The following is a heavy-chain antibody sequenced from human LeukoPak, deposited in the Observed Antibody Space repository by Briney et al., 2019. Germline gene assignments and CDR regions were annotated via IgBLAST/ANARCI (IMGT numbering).Heavy chain of an antibody. J-gene: IGHJ3*02. Sequence: ASVKVSCMASGYTFTSYGVSWVRQAPGQGLEWMGWIGTYNGDTNYAQNLQGRVTMTTDTSTRTAYMELRSLRSDGTAVYYCARDRGYNPDTFDIRGQGTMVTVSS. CDR1: GYTFTSYG. CDR3: ARDRGYNPDTFDI. CDR2: IGTYNGDT. V-gene: IGHV1-18*01. D-gene: IGHD5-24*01.